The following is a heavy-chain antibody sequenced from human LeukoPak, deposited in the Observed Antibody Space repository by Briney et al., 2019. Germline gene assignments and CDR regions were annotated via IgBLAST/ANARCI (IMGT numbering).Heavy chain of an antibody. V-gene: IGHV1-46*01. J-gene: IGHJ4*02. Sequence: ASVKVSCKASGYTFTSYYMHWVRQAPGQGLEWMGIINPSGGSTSYAQKLQGRVTMTTDTSTSTAYMELRSLRSDDTAVYYCARGPYSSSWYGAPGDYWGQGTLVTVSS. D-gene: IGHD6-13*01. CDR3: ARGPYSSSWYGAPGDY. CDR2: INPSGGST. CDR1: GYTFTSYY.